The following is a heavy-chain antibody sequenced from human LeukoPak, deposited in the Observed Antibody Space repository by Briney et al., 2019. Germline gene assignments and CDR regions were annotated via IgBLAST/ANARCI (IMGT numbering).Heavy chain of an antibody. J-gene: IGHJ4*02. CDR2: INPNSGGT. Sequence: GASVKVSCKASGYTFTGYYMHWVRQAPGQGLEWMGWINPNSGGTNYAQKFQGRVTMTRDTSISTAYMELSRLRSDDTAVYYCARETNWGWKGPIDYWGQGTLVTVSS. CDR3: ARETNWGWKGPIDY. V-gene: IGHV1-2*02. CDR1: GYTFTGYY. D-gene: IGHD7-27*01.